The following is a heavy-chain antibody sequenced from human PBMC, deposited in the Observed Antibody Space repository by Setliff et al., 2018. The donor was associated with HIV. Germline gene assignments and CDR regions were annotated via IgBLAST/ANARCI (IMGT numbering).Heavy chain of an antibody. V-gene: IGHV3-21*01. J-gene: IGHJ4*02. CDR2: ISSYI. CDR1: GFTFSGYS. D-gene: IGHD1-7*01. Sequence: GGSLRLSCAASGFTFSGYSMNWVRQAPGKGLEWVSSISSYIYYSDSVKGRFTISRDNAKNSLYLQMNSLRAEDTAVYYCAGVPTGTTSAFDYWGQGTRVTVSS. CDR3: AGVPTGTTSAFDY.